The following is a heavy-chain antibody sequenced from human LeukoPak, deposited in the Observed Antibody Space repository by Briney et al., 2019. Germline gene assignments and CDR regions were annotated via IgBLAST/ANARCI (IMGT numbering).Heavy chain of an antibody. CDR3: AKRGVVIRVILVGFHKEAYYFDS. CDR2: SSRSGGST. V-gene: IGHV3-23*01. Sequence: GGSLRLSCAASEFPSMTWVRQGPGEGLEWGSASSRSGGSTYYADSVKGRFTTSRDKSNNTMYLQMNSLRAEDTAVYFCAKRGVVIRVILVGFHKEAYYFDSWGQGVLVTVSS. D-gene: IGHD3-22*01. J-gene: IGHJ4*02. CDR1: EFPS.